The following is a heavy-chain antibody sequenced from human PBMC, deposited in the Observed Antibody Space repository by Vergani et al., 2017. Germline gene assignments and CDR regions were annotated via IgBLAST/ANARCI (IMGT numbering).Heavy chain of an antibody. Sequence: QLQLQESGPGLVKPSETLSLTCTVSGGSISSSSYYWGWIRQPPGKGLEWIGEINHSGSTNYNPSLKSRVTISVDTSKNQFSLKLSSVTAAYTAVYYCARGRRKGRFLEWTTPYYYYG. CDR1: GGSISSSSYY. D-gene: IGHD3-3*01. J-gene: IGHJ6*01. CDR3: ARGRRKGRFLEWTTPYYYYG. CDR2: INHSGST. V-gene: IGHV4-39*07.